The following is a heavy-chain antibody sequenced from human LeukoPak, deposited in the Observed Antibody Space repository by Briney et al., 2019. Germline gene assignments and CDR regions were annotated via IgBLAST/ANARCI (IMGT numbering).Heavy chain of an antibody. V-gene: IGHV1-69*05. CDR3: AREVATIYYYYYYYMDV. Sequence: SVKVSCKASGGTFSSYAISWVRQAPGQGLEWMGRIIPIFGTANYAQKFQGRVTITTDESTSTAYMELSSLRSEDTAVYYCAREVATIYYYYYYYMDVWGKGTTVTVSS. D-gene: IGHD5-12*01. CDR2: IIPIFGTA. CDR1: GGTFSSYA. J-gene: IGHJ6*03.